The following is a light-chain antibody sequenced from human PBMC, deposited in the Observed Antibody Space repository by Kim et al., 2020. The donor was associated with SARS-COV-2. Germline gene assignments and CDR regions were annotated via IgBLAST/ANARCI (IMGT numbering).Light chain of an antibody. CDR1: QSISGH. Sequence: DIQMTQSPSSLSASVGDRVTITCRASQSISGHLNWYQQKPGKAPKLLIYLTSSLQRGVPSRFSGSGSGTDFTLTISSLQPEDFATYYCQQSYNTRALTFGGGTKLEI. V-gene: IGKV1-39*01. J-gene: IGKJ4*01. CDR2: LTS. CDR3: QQSYNTRALT.